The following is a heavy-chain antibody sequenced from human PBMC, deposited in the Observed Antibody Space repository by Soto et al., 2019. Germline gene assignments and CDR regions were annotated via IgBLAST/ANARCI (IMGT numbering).Heavy chain of an antibody. V-gene: IGHV3-30-3*01. Sequence: GGSLRLSCAASGFTFSKYAMHWVRPAPGKGLEWVTMISYDGSNKYHADSVKGRFTVSRDNSKNTLYLQMNSLRTEDTAVYYCASDSGYSSSPKYYFDYWGQGTLVTVSS. D-gene: IGHD6-13*01. CDR1: GFTFSKYA. CDR2: ISYDGSNK. J-gene: IGHJ4*02. CDR3: ASDSGYSSSPKYYFDY.